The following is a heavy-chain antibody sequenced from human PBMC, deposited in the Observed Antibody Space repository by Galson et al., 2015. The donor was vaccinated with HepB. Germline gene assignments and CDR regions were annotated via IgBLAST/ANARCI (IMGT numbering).Heavy chain of an antibody. CDR2: TYYRSKWYE. CDR1: GDSVSSNSAA. V-gene: IGHV6-1*01. CDR3: AREGARTVRGIIINEYGLDV. D-gene: IGHD3-10*01. Sequence: CAISGDSVSSNSAAWNWIRQSPSRGLEWLGGTYYRSKWYEDYAVSVKSRIRINPDTSMNQFSLHLNSVTPEDTAVYFCAREGARTVRGIIINEYGLDVWGQRTAVTVSS. J-gene: IGHJ6*02.